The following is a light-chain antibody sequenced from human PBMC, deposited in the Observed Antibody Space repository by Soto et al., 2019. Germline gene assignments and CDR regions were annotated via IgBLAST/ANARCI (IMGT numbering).Light chain of an antibody. CDR1: QSVNSW. Sequence: IQMTQSPSTLSAFVGDRVTITCRASQSVNSWLAWYQQKPGKAPKLLIYAASTLQSGVPSRFSGSGSGTDFTLTISCLQSEDFATYYCQQYYSYPRTFGQGTKVDIK. CDR3: QQYYSYPRT. CDR2: AAS. J-gene: IGKJ1*01. V-gene: IGKV1-5*01.